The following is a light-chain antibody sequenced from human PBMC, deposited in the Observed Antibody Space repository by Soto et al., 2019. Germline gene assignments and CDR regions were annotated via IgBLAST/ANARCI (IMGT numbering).Light chain of an antibody. CDR2: SSN. J-gene: IGLJ3*02. CDR3: AAWDDSLNGLV. Sequence: SALTQPPSASGTPGQRVTISCSGSSSNIGSNTINWYQQLPGTAPKLLIYSSNQRPSGVPDRFSGSKSGTSASLAISGLQSEDEADYYCAAWDDSLNGLVFGGGTQLTVL. CDR1: SSNIGSNT. V-gene: IGLV1-44*01.